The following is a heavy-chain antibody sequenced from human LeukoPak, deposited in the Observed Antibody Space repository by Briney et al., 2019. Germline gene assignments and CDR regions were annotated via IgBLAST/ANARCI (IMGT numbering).Heavy chain of an antibody. V-gene: IGHV4-59*01. CDR2: IYYSGST. CDR3: ARERGP. D-gene: IGHD3-10*01. Sequence: SETLSLTCAVYGGSFSGYYWSWIRQPPGKGLEWIGYIYYSGSTNYNPSLKSRVTISVDTSKNQFSLKLSSVTAADTAVYYCARERGPWGQGTLVTVSS. CDR1: GGSFSGYY. J-gene: IGHJ5*02.